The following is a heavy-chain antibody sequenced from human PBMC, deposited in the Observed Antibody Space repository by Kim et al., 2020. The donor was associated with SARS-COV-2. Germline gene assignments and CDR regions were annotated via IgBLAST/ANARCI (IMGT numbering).Heavy chain of an antibody. J-gene: IGHJ5*02. Sequence: SETLSLTCTVSGGSISSYYWSWIRQPPGKGLEWIGYIYYTGSTNYNPSLKSRVTMSVDTSNKQISLKLSSVTAADTAVYYCARDPRTRTYGGEGWFDPWGQGTLVTVYS. V-gene: IGHV4-59*13. D-gene: IGHD3-16*01. CDR1: GGSISSYY. CDR3: ARDPRTRTYGGEGWFDP. CDR2: IYYTGST.